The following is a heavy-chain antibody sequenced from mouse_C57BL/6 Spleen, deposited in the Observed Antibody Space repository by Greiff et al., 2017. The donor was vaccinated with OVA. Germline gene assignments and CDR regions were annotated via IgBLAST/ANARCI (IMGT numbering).Heavy chain of an antibody. CDR3: ARSLITTVVATDY. V-gene: IGHV1-64*01. D-gene: IGHD1-1*01. J-gene: IGHJ2*01. Sequence: QVQLQQPGAELVKPGASVKLSCKASGYTFTSYWMHWVKQRPGQGLEWIGMIHPNSGSTNYNEKFKSKATLTVDKSSSTAYMQLSSLTSEDSAVYYCARSLITTVVATDYCGQGTTLTVSS. CDR1: GYTFTSYW. CDR2: IHPNSGST.